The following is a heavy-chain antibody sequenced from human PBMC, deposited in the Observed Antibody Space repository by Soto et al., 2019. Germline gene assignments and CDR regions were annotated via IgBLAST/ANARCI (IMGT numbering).Heavy chain of an antibody. Sequence: EVQLVESGGGLVQPGGSLRLSCAASGFTFSSYWMHWVRQAPGKGLVWVSRINSDGSSTSYADSVKGRFTISRDNAKNTLYLQMNSLRAEDTTVYYCARDRGYYDSPYVVYYGMDVWGQGTTVTVSS. CDR1: GFTFSSYW. CDR3: ARDRGYYDSPYVVYYGMDV. CDR2: INSDGSST. J-gene: IGHJ6*02. D-gene: IGHD3-22*01. V-gene: IGHV3-74*01.